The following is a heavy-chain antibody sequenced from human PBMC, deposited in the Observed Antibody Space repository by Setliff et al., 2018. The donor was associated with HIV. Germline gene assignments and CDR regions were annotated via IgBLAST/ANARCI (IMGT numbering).Heavy chain of an antibody. CDR2: IKQDGSEI. CDR1: GFTFSNYW. D-gene: IGHD3-16*01. J-gene: IGHJ5*02. Sequence: ASVKVSCAASGFTFSNYWMDWVRQAPGKGLEWVATIKQDGSEIYYMDSVKGRFTISRDNARTSLYLEMSSLRDEDTAVYLCANLWELGAWGQGTLVTVSS. CDR3: ANLWELGA. V-gene: IGHV3-7*03.